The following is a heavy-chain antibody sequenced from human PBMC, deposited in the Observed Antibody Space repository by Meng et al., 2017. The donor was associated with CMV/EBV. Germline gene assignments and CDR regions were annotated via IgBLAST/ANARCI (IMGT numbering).Heavy chain of an antibody. D-gene: IGHD3-16*02. CDR3: ARDSLMITFGGVIVIPNWFDP. Sequence: YYMHWVRQAPGQGLEWMGMINPSGGSTSYAQKFQGRVTMTRDTSTSTVYMELSSLRSEDTAVYYCARDSLMITFGGVIVIPNWFDPWGQGTLVTVSS. CDR1: YY. CDR2: INPSGGST. V-gene: IGHV1-46*01. J-gene: IGHJ5*02.